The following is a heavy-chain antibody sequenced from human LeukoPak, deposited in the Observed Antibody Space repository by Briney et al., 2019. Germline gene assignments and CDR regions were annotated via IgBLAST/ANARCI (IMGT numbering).Heavy chain of an antibody. CDR1: GYIFTKYV. J-gene: IGHJ6*02. D-gene: IGHD6-13*01. Sequence: ASVKVSCKASGYIFTKYVVHWVRQAPGQRPEWMGWIKAGNGDTKYSQNFQDRLTITRDTSASTVYMELSSLTSEDTALYYCARDRAAASQGDYYYYGMDVWGQGTTVTVSS. CDR3: ARDRAAASQGDYYYYGMDV. CDR2: IKAGNGDT. V-gene: IGHV1-3*01.